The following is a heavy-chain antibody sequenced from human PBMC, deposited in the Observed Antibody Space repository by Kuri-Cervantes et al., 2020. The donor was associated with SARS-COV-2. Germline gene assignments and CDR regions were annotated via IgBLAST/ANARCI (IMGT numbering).Heavy chain of an antibody. CDR1: GFTFSSYE. Sequence: GESLKISCAASGFTFSSYEMNWVRQAPGKGLEWVSYISSSGSTIYYADSVKGRFTIPRDNAKNSLYLQMNSLRAEDTAVYYCARAYFDWLLYLTPDYWGQGTLVTVSS. J-gene: IGHJ4*02. CDR2: ISSSGSTI. V-gene: IGHV3-48*03. CDR3: ARAYFDWLLYLTPDY. D-gene: IGHD3-9*01.